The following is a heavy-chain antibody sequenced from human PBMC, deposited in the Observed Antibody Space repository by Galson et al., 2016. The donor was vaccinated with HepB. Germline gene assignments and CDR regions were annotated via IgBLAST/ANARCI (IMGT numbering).Heavy chain of an antibody. CDR2: ISGSGCST. V-gene: IGHV3-23*01. Sequence: SLRLSCAASGFNFSSYAMSWVRQAPGKGLEWVSAISGSGCSTYYADSVKGRFTISRDNSKNTLYLQVNSLRAEDTAVYYCAKDSKSTTIAKLKRGHRGLHDYWGQGTLVTVSS. CDR1: GFNFSSYA. D-gene: IGHD3-22*01. CDR3: AKDSKSTTIAKLKRGHRGLHDY. J-gene: IGHJ4*02.